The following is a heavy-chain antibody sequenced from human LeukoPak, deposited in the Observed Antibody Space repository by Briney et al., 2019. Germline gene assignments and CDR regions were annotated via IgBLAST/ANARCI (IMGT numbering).Heavy chain of an antibody. V-gene: IGHV3-9*01. CDR3: ARAGGIPAAIGWFDP. J-gene: IGHJ5*02. D-gene: IGHD2-2*01. CDR2: ISWNSGSI. Sequence: SLRLSCAASGFTFDDYAMHWVRQAPGKGLEWVSGISWNSGSIGYADSVKGRFTISRDNAKNSLYLQMNSLRAEDTAVYYCARAGGIPAAIGWFDPWGQGTLVTVSS. CDR1: GFTFDDYA.